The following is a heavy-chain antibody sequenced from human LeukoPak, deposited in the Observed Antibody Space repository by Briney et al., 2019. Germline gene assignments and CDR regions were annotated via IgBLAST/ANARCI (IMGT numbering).Heavy chain of an antibody. D-gene: IGHD3-10*01. V-gene: IGHV3-11*04. CDR1: GLTFSDYY. CDR3: ARDRDQGYYYYMDV. CDR2: ISSSDSTI. Sequence: GGSLRLSCAASGLTFSDYYMSWIRQAPGKGLEWVSYISSSDSTIYYADSVKGRFTISRDNAKNSLYLQMNSLRAEDTAVYYCARDRDQGYYYYMDVWGKGTTVTVSS. J-gene: IGHJ6*03.